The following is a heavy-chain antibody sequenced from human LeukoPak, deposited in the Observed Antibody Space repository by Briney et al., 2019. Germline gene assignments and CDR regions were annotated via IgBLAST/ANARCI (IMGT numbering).Heavy chain of an antibody. CDR2: ISGSGGST. CDR3: AKAPVAATMDY. Sequence: GGPLRLSCAASGFTFSSYAMSWVRQAPGKGLEWVSAISGSGGSTYYADSVKGRFTISRDNSKDTLYLQMNSLRAEDTAVYYCAKAPVAATMDYWGQGTLVTVSS. V-gene: IGHV3-23*01. D-gene: IGHD2-15*01. J-gene: IGHJ4*02. CDR1: GFTFSSYA.